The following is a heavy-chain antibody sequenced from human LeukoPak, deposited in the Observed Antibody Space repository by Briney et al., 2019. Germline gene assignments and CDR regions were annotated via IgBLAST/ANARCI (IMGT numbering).Heavy chain of an antibody. CDR3: ANSYYDSSGYYEDLDY. D-gene: IGHD3-22*01. Sequence: GGSLRLSCAASGFTFSRYNMVWVRQAPGKGLEWISYISSTLYSTFYTDSVKGRFTISRDNAKNTLYLQMNSLRAEDTAVYYCANSYYDSSGYYEDLDYWGQGTLVTVSS. CDR2: ISSTLYST. V-gene: IGHV3-23*01. J-gene: IGHJ4*02. CDR1: GFTFSRYN.